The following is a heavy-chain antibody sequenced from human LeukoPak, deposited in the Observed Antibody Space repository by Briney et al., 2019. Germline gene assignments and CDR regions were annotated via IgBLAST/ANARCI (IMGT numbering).Heavy chain of an antibody. V-gene: IGHV1-18*01. Sequence: ASVTVSCKASDYIFTRHGISWVRQAPGQGLEWLGWISAYNDNTNYAQRFQGRVTMTTDTSTNTAYMELKSLRSDDTAVYYCARDGIIVVVAGTQDYYYNGMDVWGQGTTVTVSS. CDR3: ARDGIIVVVAGTQDYYYNGMDV. J-gene: IGHJ6*02. CDR1: DYIFTRHG. CDR2: ISAYNDNT. D-gene: IGHD2-15*01.